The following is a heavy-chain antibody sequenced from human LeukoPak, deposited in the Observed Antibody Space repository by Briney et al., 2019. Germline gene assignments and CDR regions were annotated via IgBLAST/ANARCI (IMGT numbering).Heavy chain of an antibody. CDR2: IYHSGST. V-gene: IGHV4-38-2*01. J-gene: IGHJ4*02. CDR3: ARVQEWLATDFDY. Sequence: PSETLSLTCAVSGYSISSGYYWGWIPQPPGKGLEWIGSIYHSGSTYYNPSLKSRVTISVDTSKNQFSLKLSSVTAADTAVYYCARVQEWLATDFDYWGQGTLVTVSS. CDR1: GYSISSGYY. D-gene: IGHD6-19*01.